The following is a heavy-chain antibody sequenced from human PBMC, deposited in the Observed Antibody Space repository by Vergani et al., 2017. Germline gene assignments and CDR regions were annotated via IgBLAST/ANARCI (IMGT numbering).Heavy chain of an antibody. Sequence: EVQLVESGGGLVKPGGSLRLSCAASGFTFSNAWMSWVRQAPGKGLEWVSAISGSGGSTYYADSVKGRFTISRDNSKNTLYLQMNSLRAEDTAVYYCAKRGCFAGEQIDYWGQGTLVTVSS. J-gene: IGHJ4*02. CDR2: ISGSGGST. D-gene: IGHD3-16*01. CDR3: AKRGCFAGEQIDY. V-gene: IGHV3-23*04. CDR1: GFTFSNAW.